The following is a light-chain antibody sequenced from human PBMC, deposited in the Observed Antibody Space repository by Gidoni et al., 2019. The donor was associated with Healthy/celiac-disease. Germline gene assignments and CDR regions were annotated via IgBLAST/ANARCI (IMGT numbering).Light chain of an antibody. V-gene: IGKV1-6*01. J-gene: IGKJ1*01. CDR2: AAS. Sequence: AIQMTHSPSSLSASVGDRVTITCRASQGIRNDLGWYQQKPGNARKLLIYAASSLQSRLPSRFSGSGSGTDFTLTISSLQPEDFATYYCLQDYNYPRTFGQGTKEEIK. CDR1: QGIRND. CDR3: LQDYNYPRT.